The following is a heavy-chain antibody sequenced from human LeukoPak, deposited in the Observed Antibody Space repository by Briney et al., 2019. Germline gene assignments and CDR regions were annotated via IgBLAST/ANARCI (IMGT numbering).Heavy chain of an antibody. J-gene: IGHJ3*02. Sequence: SQTLSLTCAISGDSVSSNSAAWNWIRQSPSRGLEWLGRTYYRSKWYNDYAVSVKSRITINPDTSKNQFSLQLNSVTPEDTAVYYCARAPGHTLRYFDWLFGENAFDIWGQGTMVTVSS. CDR1: GDSVSSNSAA. CDR3: ARAPGHTLRYFDWLFGENAFDI. V-gene: IGHV6-1*01. CDR2: TYYRSKWYN. D-gene: IGHD3-9*01.